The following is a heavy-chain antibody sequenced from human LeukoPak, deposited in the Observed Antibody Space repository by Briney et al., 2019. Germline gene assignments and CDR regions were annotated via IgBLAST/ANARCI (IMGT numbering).Heavy chain of an antibody. CDR2: IYTSGST. D-gene: IGHD2-15*01. CDR1: GGSFSAYY. J-gene: IGHJ6*03. V-gene: IGHV4-4*09. CDR3: ARGPHSSLRSDNKYYYYMDV. Sequence: SETLSLTCAVYGGSFSAYYWSWIRQPPGKGLEWIGYIYTSGSTNYNPSLKSRVTISVDTSKNQFSLKLSSVTAADTAVYYCARGPHSSLRSDNKYYYYMDVWGKGTTVTVSS.